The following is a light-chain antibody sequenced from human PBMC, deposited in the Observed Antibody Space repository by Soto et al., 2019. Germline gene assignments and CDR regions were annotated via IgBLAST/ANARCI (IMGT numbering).Light chain of an antibody. CDR3: SRYGLLHLP. J-gene: IGKJ3*01. CDR1: QDISNY. V-gene: IGKV1-33*01. CDR2: DAS. Sequence: DIQMTQSPSSLSASVGDRVTITCQASQDISNYLNWYQQKPGKAPKLLIYDASNLETGVRSRFSGSGSGTDYTVTCSSLHLLEFAIYYCSRYGLLHLPFGPGTDVDIQ.